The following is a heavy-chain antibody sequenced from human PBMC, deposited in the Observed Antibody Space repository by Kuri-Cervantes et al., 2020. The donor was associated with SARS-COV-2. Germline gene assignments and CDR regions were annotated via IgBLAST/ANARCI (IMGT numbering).Heavy chain of an antibody. V-gene: IGHV4-34*01. Sequence: SETLSLTCAVYGGSFSGYYWSWIRQPPGKGLEWIGEINHSGSTNYNPSLKSRVTISVDTSKNQFSLKLSSVTAADTAVYYCAREVLTGVFDWILSLYYFDYWGQGTLVTVSS. D-gene: IGHD3-9*01. J-gene: IGHJ4*02. CDR1: GGSFSGYY. CDR2: INHSGST. CDR3: AREVLTGVFDWILSLYYFDY.